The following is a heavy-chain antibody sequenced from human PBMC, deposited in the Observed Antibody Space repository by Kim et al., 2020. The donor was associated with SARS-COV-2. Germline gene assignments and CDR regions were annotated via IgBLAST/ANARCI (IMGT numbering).Heavy chain of an antibody. D-gene: IGHD2-21*01. J-gene: IGHJ4*02. CDR1: GGSFSGYY. CDR2: INHSGST. Sequence: SETLSLTCAVYGGSFSGYYWSWIRQPPGKGLEWIGEINHSGSTNYNPSLKSRVTISVDTSKNQFSLKLSSVTAADTAVYYCARGHRSASSLFFDYWGQGTLVTVSS. V-gene: IGHV4-34*01. CDR3: ARGHRSASSLFFDY.